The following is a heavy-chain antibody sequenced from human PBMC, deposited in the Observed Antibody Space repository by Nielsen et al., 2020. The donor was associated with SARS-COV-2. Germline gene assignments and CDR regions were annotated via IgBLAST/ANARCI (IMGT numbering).Heavy chain of an antibody. J-gene: IGHJ5*02. D-gene: IGHD6-19*01. Sequence: SVKVSCKASGGTFSSYAISWVRQAPGQGLEWMGGIIPIFGTANYAQKFQGRVTITADESTSTAYMELSSLRSEDTAVYYCARDGAVAASNWFDPWGQGTLVTVSS. V-gene: IGHV1-69*13. CDR2: IIPIFGTA. CDR1: GGTFSSYA. CDR3: ARDGAVAASNWFDP.